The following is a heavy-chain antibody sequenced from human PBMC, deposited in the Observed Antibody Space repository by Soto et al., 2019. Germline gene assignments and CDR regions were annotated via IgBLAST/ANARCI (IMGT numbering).Heavy chain of an antibody. CDR2: ISYNGGNK. Sequence: QVQLVESGGGVVQPGRSLRLSCVASGFTFSTYGMHWVRQAPGKGLEWVAVISYNGGNKYYADAVKGRFTISRDNSQNTLYLQMSGLRPDDTAVYSCARDVSGGSRLGELSAYFDYWGQGTPVTFSS. CDR3: ARDVSGGSRLGELSAYFDY. D-gene: IGHD3-16*02. V-gene: IGHV3-30*03. J-gene: IGHJ4*02. CDR1: GFTFSTYG.